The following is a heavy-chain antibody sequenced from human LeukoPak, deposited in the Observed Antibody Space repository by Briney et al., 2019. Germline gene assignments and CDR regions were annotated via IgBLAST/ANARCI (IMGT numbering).Heavy chain of an antibody. J-gene: IGHJ4*02. CDR1: GGPISSGSYC. CDR2: VCYSGST. CDR3: ARQYSGDSRSPFFDY. Sequence: PSETLSLTCTVSGGPISSGSYCWGWIRQPPWKGLEWIGSVCYSGSTYYNPSLKSRVTISVDTSKNQFSLKLSSVTAADTAVYYCARQYSGDSRSPFFDYWGQGTLVTVSS. D-gene: IGHD5-18*01. V-gene: IGHV4-39*01.